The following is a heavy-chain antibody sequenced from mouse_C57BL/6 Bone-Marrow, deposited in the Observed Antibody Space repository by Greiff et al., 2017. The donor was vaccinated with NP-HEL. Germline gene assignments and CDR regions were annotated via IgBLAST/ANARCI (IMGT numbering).Heavy chain of an antibody. V-gene: IGHV1-52*01. CDR2: IDPSDSET. Sequence: QVQLQQPGAELVRPGSSVKLSCKASGYTFTSYWMHWVKQRPIQGLEWIGNIDPSDSETHYNQKFKDKATLTVDKSSSTAYMQLSSLTSEDSAVYYCARWELRLSFAYWGQGPLVTVSA. CDR1: GYTFTSYW. CDR3: ARWELRLSFAY. D-gene: IGHD3-2*02. J-gene: IGHJ3*01.